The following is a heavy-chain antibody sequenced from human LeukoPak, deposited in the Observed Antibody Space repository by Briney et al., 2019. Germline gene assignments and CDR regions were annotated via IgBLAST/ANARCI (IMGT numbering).Heavy chain of an antibody. Sequence: GGSLRLSCAASGFTFSSYGMHWVRQAPGKGLEWLAAISHDGSKKYCADSVNGRFTISRDNSKNTLWLQMNSLRAEDTAVYYCAKWDYAGMTRAFDIWGQGTLVTFSS. D-gene: IGHD3-16*01. CDR1: GFTFSSYG. J-gene: IGHJ3*02. CDR3: AKWDYAGMTRAFDI. V-gene: IGHV3-30*18. CDR2: ISHDGSKK.